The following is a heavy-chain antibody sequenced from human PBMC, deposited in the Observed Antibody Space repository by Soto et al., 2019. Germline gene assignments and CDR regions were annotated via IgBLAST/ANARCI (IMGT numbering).Heavy chain of an antibody. V-gene: IGHV1-69*13. Sequence: ASVKVSCKASGGTFSSYAISWVRQAPGQGLEWMGGIIPIFGTANYAQKFQGRVTITADESTSTAYMELSSLRSEDTAVYYCARNPTYYYDSSGYLNWGQGTLVTVSS. J-gene: IGHJ4*02. CDR2: IIPIFGTA. D-gene: IGHD3-22*01. CDR3: ARNPTYYYDSSGYLN. CDR1: GGTFSSYA.